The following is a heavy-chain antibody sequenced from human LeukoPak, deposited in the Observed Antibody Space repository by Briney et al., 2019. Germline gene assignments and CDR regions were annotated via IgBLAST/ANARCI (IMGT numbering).Heavy chain of an antibody. CDR3: ARLAGDYGANYFDY. J-gene: IGHJ4*02. CDR1: GGSISGSRHY. V-gene: IGHV4-39*01. D-gene: IGHD4-17*01. CDR2: IFYSGTT. Sequence: SETLSLTCTVSGGSISGSRHYWGWIPQPPEKGLVWNGTIFYSGTTSYNASLKNRVTVSVDTSKNQFSLKLSSVTAADTAVYFCARLAGDYGANYFDYWGQGTLATVSS.